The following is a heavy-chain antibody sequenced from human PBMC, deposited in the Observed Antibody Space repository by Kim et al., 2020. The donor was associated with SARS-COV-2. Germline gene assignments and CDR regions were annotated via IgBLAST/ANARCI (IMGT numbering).Heavy chain of an antibody. CDR3: VKDMTGYCRGEFCEGLDS. J-gene: IGHJ4*02. Sequence: GGSLRLSCAASGFTFDEYAMHWVRQPPGKALEWVSGISWNSGTIGYADSVKGRFSISRDNAKNSLYLQMDSLRAEDTALYYCVKDMTGYCRGEFCEGLDSWGQGTLVTVSS. CDR2: ISWNSGTI. CDR1: GFTFDEYA. D-gene: IGHD2-15*01. V-gene: IGHV3-9*01.